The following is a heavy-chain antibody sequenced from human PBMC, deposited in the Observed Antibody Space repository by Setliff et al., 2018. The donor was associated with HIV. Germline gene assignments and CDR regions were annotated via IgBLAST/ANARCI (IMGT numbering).Heavy chain of an antibody. CDR3: ARVSITYWYPIPRDYYYYMDV. V-gene: IGHV4-34*01. CDR2: IDHRGRP. Sequence: SETLSLTCGIYGGSFSDYYWSWIRRPPGKGLEWIGEIDHRGRPKYNPSLNSRVTMSVDKSRNQFSLKVSSVTAADTAVYYCARVSITYWYPIPRDYYYYMDVCGEGTTVTVSS. D-gene: IGHD2-8*02. J-gene: IGHJ6*03. CDR1: GGSFSDYY.